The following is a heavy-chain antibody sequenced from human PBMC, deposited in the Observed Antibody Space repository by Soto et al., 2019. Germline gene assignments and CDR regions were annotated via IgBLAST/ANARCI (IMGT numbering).Heavy chain of an antibody. V-gene: IGHV1-18*01. CDR3: ARQTPYGGASDY. CDR2: ISAYNGNT. D-gene: IGHD4-17*01. CDR1: GYTFTSYG. J-gene: IGHJ4*02. Sequence: ASVKVSCKASGYTFTSYGISWVRQAPGQGLEWMGWISAYNGNTNHAQKLQGRVTMTTDTSTSTAYMELRSLRSDDTAVYYCARQTPYGGASDYCGQGPLVTVYS.